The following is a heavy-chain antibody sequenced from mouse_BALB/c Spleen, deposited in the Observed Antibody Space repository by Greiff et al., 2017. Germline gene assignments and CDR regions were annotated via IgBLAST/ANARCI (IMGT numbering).Heavy chain of an antibody. CDR2: ISTYYGNT. D-gene: IGHD2-1*01. CDR1: SYTFTDYA. V-gene: IGHV1-67*01. Sequence: VKLQESGPELVRPGVSVKISCKGSSYTFTDYAMHWVKQSHAKSLEWIGVISTYYGNTNYNQKFKGKATMTVDKSSSTAYMELARLTSEDSAVYYCARSGYGNLFDYWGQGTTLTVSS. J-gene: IGHJ2*01. CDR3: ARSGYGNLFDY.